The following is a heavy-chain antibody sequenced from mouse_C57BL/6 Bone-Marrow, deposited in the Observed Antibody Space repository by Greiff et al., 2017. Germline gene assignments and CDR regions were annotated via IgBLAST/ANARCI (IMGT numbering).Heavy chain of an antibody. CDR2: IYPGSGST. D-gene: IGHD1-1*01. J-gene: IGHJ1*03. CDR1: GYTFTSYW. CDR3: ARYLITTVVHWYFDV. V-gene: IGHV1-55*01. Sequence: VQLQQPGAELVKPGASVKMSCKASGYTFTSYWITWVKQRPGQGLEWIGDIYPGSGSTNYNEKFKSKATLTVDTSSSTAYMQLSSLTSKDSAVYYCARYLITTVVHWYFDVWGTGTTVTVSS.